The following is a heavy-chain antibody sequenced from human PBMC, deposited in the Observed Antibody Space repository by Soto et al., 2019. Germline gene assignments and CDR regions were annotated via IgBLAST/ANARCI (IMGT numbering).Heavy chain of an antibody. V-gene: IGHV1-24*01. CDR2: FDPEDGET. CDR1: GYTLTELS. J-gene: IGHJ6*02. CDR3: ARDGTVTTYKGCMDV. D-gene: IGHD4-17*01. Sequence: ASVKVSCKVSGYTLTELSMHWVRQAPGKGLEWMGGFDPEDGETIYAQKFQGRVTMTEDTSTDTAYMELSSLRSEDTAVYYCARDGTVTTYKGCMDVWGQGTTVTVSS.